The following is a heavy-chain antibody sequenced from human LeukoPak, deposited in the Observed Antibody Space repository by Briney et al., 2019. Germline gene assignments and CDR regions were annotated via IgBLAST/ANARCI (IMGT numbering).Heavy chain of an antibody. CDR1: GGTFNICA. CDR3: ATPLDLDYGGNTPSYYYYMDV. D-gene: IGHD4-23*01. Sequence: SVTVSYKASGGTFNICAISWVRQAPGQGLEWMGGIIPIFGTANYAQKFQGRVTITADESTSTAYMELSSLRSEDTAVYYCATPLDLDYGGNTPSYYYYMDVWGKGTTVTVSS. CDR2: IIPIFGTA. J-gene: IGHJ6*03. V-gene: IGHV1-69*13.